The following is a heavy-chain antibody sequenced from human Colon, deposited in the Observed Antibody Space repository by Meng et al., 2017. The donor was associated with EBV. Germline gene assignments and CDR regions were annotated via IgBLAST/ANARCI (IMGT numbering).Heavy chain of an antibody. V-gene: IGHV4-4*02. CDR2: IYHSGTT. CDR1: GDSISNNW. J-gene: IGHJ4*02. CDR3: ARNGDYNPGLY. D-gene: IGHD4-17*01. Sequence: GPLQESGPGVVKPSGTLSLTCAVSGDSISNNWWSWVRQPPGKGLEWIGEIYHSGTTNYNPSLRSRVTISVDKSKNQFSLQLTSVTAADTAVYYCARNGDYNPGLYWGQGTLVTVSS.